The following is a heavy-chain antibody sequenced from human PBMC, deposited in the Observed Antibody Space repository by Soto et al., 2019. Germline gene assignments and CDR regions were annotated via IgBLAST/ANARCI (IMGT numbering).Heavy chain of an antibody. CDR1: GYSISSGYY. J-gene: IGHJ5*02. CDR2: IYNGGST. CDR3: ARVGPWVPYCSDSSPYTFENWFDP. D-gene: IGHD3-22*01. V-gene: IGHV4-38-2*01. Sequence: SETLSLTCAVSGYSISSGYYWGWLRQPPGKGLEWIGSIYNGGSTYYNPSLNSRVTLSIDMTNNHVSLILNTVTAADTAVYYCARVGPWVPYCSDSSPYTFENWFDPWGQGPLVTVSS.